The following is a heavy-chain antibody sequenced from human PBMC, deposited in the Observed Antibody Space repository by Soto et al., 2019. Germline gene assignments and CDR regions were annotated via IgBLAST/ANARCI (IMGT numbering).Heavy chain of an antibody. V-gene: IGHV3-13*01. CDR1: GFTFSNYD. J-gene: IGHJ6*02. CDR3: ARDLKNSGSSNHYVMKV. Sequence: LRLSCAASGFTFSNYDRHWVRQVRGKGLEWISSIGTAGDTYYAGSVRGRFTVSRENAKNSLYLQMNSLRAGDTAVYYCARDLKNSGSSNHYVMKVWGQGSTVTVSS. D-gene: IGHD5-12*01. CDR2: IGTAGDT.